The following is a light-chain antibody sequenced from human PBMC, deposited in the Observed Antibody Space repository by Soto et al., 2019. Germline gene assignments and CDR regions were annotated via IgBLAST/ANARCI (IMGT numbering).Light chain of an antibody. CDR3: QQANSFPLT. V-gene: IGKV1-12*01. Sequence: DIQITQSPSSVSSSVLYIITITLLASQGISSWLAWYQQKPGKAPKLLIYAASSLQSGVPSRFSGSGSGTDFTLTISSLQPEDFATYYCQQANSFPLTFGGGTKVDIK. CDR2: AAS. J-gene: IGKJ4*01. CDR1: QGISSW.